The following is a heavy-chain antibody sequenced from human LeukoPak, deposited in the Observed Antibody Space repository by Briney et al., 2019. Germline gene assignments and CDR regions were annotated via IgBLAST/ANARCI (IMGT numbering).Heavy chain of an antibody. CDR2: INHSGST. Sequence: SETLSLTCTVSGGSISGYYWSWIRQPPGKGLEWIGEINHSGSTNYNPSLKSRVTISVDTSKNQFSLKLSSVTAADTAVYYCARVTFWYYYYMDVWGKGTTVTVSS. V-gene: IGHV4-34*01. D-gene: IGHD3-3*01. CDR3: ARVTFWYYYYMDV. CDR1: GGSISGYY. J-gene: IGHJ6*03.